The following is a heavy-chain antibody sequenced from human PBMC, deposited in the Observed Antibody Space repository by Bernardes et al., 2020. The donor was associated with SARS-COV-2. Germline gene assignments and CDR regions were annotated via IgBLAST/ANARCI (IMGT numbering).Heavy chain of an antibody. J-gene: IGHJ4*02. CDR1: GGSISSGDYS. Sequence: SETLSLTCAVSGGSISSGDYSWSWLRQPPGQDLEWLGHVSHSGRTHYNPSLKSRLTISVDKPKNQFSLKLSSVTAADTAVYYCASKRWLQLGDYFDYWGPGTLVTVSS. D-gene: IGHD5-12*01. CDR3: ASKRWLQLGDYFDY. CDR2: VSHSGRT. V-gene: IGHV4-30-2*01.